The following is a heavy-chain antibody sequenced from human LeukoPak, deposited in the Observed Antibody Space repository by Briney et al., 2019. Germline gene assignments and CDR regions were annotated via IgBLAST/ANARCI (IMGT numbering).Heavy chain of an antibody. J-gene: IGHJ4*02. V-gene: IGHV5-51*01. CDR3: ARPRRAERDEDF. CDR2: INPGDTNI. Sequence: GEPLKISCKASGYRFANYWIGWGRQVPGKGLEWVAMINPGDTNIAYSPSFQAQVTISADRSLSPAYRQWSSLKASDTAIYYCARPRRAERDEDFWGQGTLVTVSS. D-gene: IGHD1-1*01. CDR1: GYRFANYW.